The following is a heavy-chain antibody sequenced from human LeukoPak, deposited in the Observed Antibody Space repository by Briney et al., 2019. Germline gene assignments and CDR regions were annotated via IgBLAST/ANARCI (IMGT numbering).Heavy chain of an antibody. J-gene: IGHJ6*02. D-gene: IGHD7-27*01. CDR2: IYSGGST. V-gene: IGHV3-53*04. Sequence: PGGSLRLSCAASGFTVSSNYMSWVRQAPGKGLEWVSVIYSGGSTYYADSVKGRFTISRHNSKNTLYLQMNSLRAEDTAVYYCATSSTGDAYYYYGMDVWGQGTTVTVSS. CDR1: GFTVSSNY. CDR3: ATSSTGDAYYYYGMDV.